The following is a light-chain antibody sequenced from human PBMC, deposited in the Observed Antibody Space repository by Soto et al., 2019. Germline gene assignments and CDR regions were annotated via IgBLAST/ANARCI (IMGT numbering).Light chain of an antibody. J-gene: IGLJ1*01. Sequence: QSVLTRPRSVSGSPGQSVTISCTGTSSDVGGYNYVSWYQQHPGKAPKLMIYDVSKRPSGVPDRFSGSKSGNTASLTISGLQAEDEADYYCCSYAGSYPYVFGTGTKVT. V-gene: IGLV2-11*01. CDR2: DVS. CDR1: SSDVGGYNY. CDR3: CSYAGSYPYV.